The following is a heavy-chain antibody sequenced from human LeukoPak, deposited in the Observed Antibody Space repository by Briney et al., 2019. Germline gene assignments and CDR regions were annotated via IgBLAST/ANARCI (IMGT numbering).Heavy chain of an antibody. V-gene: IGHV4-34*01. Sequence: PSETLSLTCAVYGGSFSGYYWSWIRQPPGKGLEWIGEINHSGSTNCNPSLKSRVTISVDTSKNQFSLKLSSVTAADTAVYYCARSGYDFWSGYSHNWFDPWGQGTLVTVSS. CDR2: INHSGST. CDR3: ARSGYDFWSGYSHNWFDP. CDR1: GGSFSGYY. J-gene: IGHJ5*02. D-gene: IGHD3-3*01.